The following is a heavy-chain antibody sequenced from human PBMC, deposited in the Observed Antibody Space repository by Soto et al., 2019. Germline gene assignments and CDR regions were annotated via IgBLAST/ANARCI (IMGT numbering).Heavy chain of an antibody. J-gene: IGHJ6*02. V-gene: IGHV1-2*02. Sequence: QAHLVQSGAEVKKPGASVKVSCRAFGYRFTDYYLHWVRQAPGQGLDWMGWIKPSTGGASYAEKFQAGVIMTSDTSMNTVYMEMSNLTSDDTALYFCARGAPSHYYFLALDVWGPGTPVTVSS. D-gene: IGHD1-26*01. CDR1: GYRFTDYY. CDR2: IKPSTGGA. CDR3: ARGAPSHYYFLALDV.